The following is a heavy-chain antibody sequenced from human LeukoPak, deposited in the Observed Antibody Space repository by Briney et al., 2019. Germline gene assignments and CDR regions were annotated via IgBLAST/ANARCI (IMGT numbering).Heavy chain of an antibody. V-gene: IGHV1-18*04. CDR2: ISAYNGNT. J-gene: IGHJ3*02. Sequence: ASVKVSCKASGYTFTGYYMHWVRQAPGQGLEWMGWISAYNGNTNYAQKLQGRVTMTTDTSTSTAYMELRSLRSDDTAVYYCASGVAMVKGGDAFDIWGQGTMVTVSS. CDR3: ASGVAMVKGGDAFDI. D-gene: IGHD5-18*01. CDR1: GYTFTGYY.